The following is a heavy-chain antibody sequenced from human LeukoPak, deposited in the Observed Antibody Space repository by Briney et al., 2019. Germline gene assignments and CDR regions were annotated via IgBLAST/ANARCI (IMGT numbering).Heavy chain of an antibody. CDR3: AKGYYYDSSGAFDY. D-gene: IGHD3-22*01. CDR2: ISWNSGSI. V-gene: IGHV3-9*03. J-gene: IGHJ4*02. Sequence: GRSLRLSCVASGFTFDDYAMHWVRQAPGKGLEWVSGISWNSGSIGYADSVKGRFTISRDNAKNSLYLQMNSLRAEDMALYYCAKGYYYDSSGAFDYWGQGTLVTVSS. CDR1: GFTFDDYA.